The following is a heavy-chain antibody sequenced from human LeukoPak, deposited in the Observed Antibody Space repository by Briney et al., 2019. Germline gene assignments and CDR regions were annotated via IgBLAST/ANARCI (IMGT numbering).Heavy chain of an antibody. D-gene: IGHD6-6*01. V-gene: IGHV1-18*01. CDR2: IGTSSGST. CDR1: GYTFTKYG. J-gene: IGHJ4*02. Sequence: ASVKVSCKASGYTFTKYGISWVRQAPGQGLEWMGWIGTSSGSTNYAQKLQGRVTMTTDTSTTTAYMELRSLTSDDTAVYYCARVVAAHRYFDYWGQGTLVTVSS. CDR3: ARVVAAHRYFDY.